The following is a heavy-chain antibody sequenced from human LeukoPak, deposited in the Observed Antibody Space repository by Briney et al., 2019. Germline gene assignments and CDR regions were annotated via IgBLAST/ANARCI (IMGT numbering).Heavy chain of an antibody. CDR3: ARELSGDCSGGSCYSASNWFDP. CDR2: IYTSGST. CDR1: GGSISSYY. J-gene: IGHJ5*02. D-gene: IGHD2-15*01. Sequence: PSETLSLTCTVSGGSISSYYWSWIRQPAGKGLEWIGRIYTSGSTNYNPSLKSRVTMSVDTSKNQFSLKLSSVTAADTAVYYCARELSGDCSGGSCYSASNWFDPWGQGTLVTVSS. V-gene: IGHV4-4*07.